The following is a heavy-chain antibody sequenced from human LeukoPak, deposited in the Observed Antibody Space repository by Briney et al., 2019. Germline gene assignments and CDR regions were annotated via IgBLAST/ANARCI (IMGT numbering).Heavy chain of an antibody. CDR1: GGSINNYY. J-gene: IGHJ4*02. CDR2: IYYRGST. Sequence: SETLSLTCTVSGGSINNYYWSWIRQPPGKGLEWIGYIYYRGSTNHNPSLKSRVTFSVDTSKNQFSLKLNSVTAADTAVYYCARGGDYGDLRYFDYWGQGTLVTVSS. D-gene: IGHD4-17*01. V-gene: IGHV4-59*01. CDR3: ARGGDYGDLRYFDY.